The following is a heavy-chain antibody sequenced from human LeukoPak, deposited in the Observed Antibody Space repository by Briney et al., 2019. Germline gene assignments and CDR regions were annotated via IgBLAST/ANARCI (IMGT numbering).Heavy chain of an antibody. CDR2: ITSGSSNI. CDR1: GFTFSRHN. J-gene: IGHJ4*02. V-gene: IGHV3-21*01. Sequence: GGSLRLSCAVSGFTFSRHNMNWVRHIPGKGLEWVSSITSGSSNIFYADSVKGRFTISRDNAKNSLYLQMNSLRREDTAVHYCARYSGTYRDYWGQGTLVTVSS. CDR3: ARYSGTYRDY. D-gene: IGHD1-26*01.